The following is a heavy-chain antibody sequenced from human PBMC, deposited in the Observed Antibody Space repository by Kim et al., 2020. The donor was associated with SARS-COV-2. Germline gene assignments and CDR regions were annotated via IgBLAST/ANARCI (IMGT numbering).Heavy chain of an antibody. V-gene: IGHV4-59*08. D-gene: IGHD6-13*01. Sequence: SETLFLTCTVSGGSISSYYWSWIRQPPGKGLEWIGYIYYSGSTNYNPSLKSRVTISVDTSKNQFSLKLSSVTAADTAVYYCARRDSSSLYYFDYWGQGTLVTVSS. CDR1: GGSISSYY. J-gene: IGHJ4*02. CDR2: IYYSGST. CDR3: ARRDSSSLYYFDY.